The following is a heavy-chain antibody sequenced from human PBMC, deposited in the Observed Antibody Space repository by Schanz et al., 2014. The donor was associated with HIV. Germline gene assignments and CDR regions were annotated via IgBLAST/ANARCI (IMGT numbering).Heavy chain of an antibody. CDR1: GGSFSSFS. J-gene: IGHJ6*02. V-gene: IGHV1-2*02. CDR3: ARGRYSSAVNGMDV. CDR2: INPNTGVT. D-gene: IGHD6-19*01. Sequence: QVQLVQSGAEVKKPGSSVQVSCKASGGSFSSFSITWVRQAPGQGLEWMGWINPNTGVTKYAQKFQGRVTMTRDTSVSTAYMELSSLRSEDTAVYYCARGRYSSAVNGMDVWGQGTTVTVSS.